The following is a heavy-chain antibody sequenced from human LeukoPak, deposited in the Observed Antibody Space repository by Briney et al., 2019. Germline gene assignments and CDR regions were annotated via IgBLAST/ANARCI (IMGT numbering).Heavy chain of an antibody. D-gene: IGHD2-15*01. CDR2: INAGNGNT. V-gene: IGHV1-3*03. Sequence: ASVKVSCKASGYTFTSYAMHWVRQAPGQRLEWMGWINAGNGNTKYSQEFQGRVTITRDSSASTAYMELSSLRSEDMAVYYCARGYCSGGSCPDDNWFDPWGQGTLVTVSS. J-gene: IGHJ5*02. CDR1: GYTFTSYA. CDR3: ARGYCSGGSCPDDNWFDP.